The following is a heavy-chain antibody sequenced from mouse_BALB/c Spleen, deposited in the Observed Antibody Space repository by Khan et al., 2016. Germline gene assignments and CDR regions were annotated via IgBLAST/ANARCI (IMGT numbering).Heavy chain of an antibody. V-gene: IGHV3-6*02. Sequence: EVQLQESGPGLVKPSQSLSLTCSVTGYSITSGYYWNWIRQFPGNKLEWMGYISYDGSNNYNPSLKNRISITRDTSKNQFFLKLNSVTTEDTATYYCARGGEGGPFAYWGQGTLVTVSA. CDR3: ARGGEGGPFAY. CDR2: ISYDGSN. CDR1: GYSITSGYY. J-gene: IGHJ3*01.